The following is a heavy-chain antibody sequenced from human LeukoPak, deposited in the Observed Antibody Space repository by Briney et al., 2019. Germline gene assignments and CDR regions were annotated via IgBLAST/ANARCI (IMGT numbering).Heavy chain of an antibody. CDR1: GFTFSSYA. CDR2: ISGSGGST. CDR3: AKDLSTTWIQLWSPFDY. D-gene: IGHD5-18*01. J-gene: IGHJ4*02. Sequence: GGSLRLSCAASGFTFSSYAMSWVRQAPGKGLEWVSAISGSGGSTYYADSVKGRFTISRDNSKNTLYLQMNGLRAEDTAVYYCAKDLSTTWIQLWSPFDYWGQGTLVTVSS. V-gene: IGHV3-23*01.